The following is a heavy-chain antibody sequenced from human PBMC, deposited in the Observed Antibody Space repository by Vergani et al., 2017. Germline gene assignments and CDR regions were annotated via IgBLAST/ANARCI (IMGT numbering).Heavy chain of an antibody. D-gene: IGHD2-15*01. CDR3: ARISGGSAPYLHY. J-gene: IGHJ1*01. CDR2: IKRDGTET. V-gene: IGHV3-7*01. Sequence: EVHLEESGGGLVQPGGSLRLSCAASGFTFGDYYMAWIRLAPGRGLDWVASIKRDGTETFYVDSVKGRFTISRDNAKTTLYLQMNSLRDEDRGVYYCARISGGSAPYLHYWGQGTLVTVAS. CDR1: GFTFGDYY.